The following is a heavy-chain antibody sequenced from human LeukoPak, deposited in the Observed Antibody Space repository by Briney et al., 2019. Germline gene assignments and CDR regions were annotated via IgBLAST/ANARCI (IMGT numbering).Heavy chain of an antibody. CDR3: ARDLGLEPFY. J-gene: IGHJ4*02. D-gene: IGHD3/OR15-3a*01. V-gene: IGHV3-21*01. Sequence: GGSLRLSCAASGFTFSSYSMNWVREAPGKGLEWVSSISSSSSYIYYADSVKGRFTISRDNAKNSLYLQMNSLRAEDTAVYYCARDLGLEPFYWGQGTLVTVSS. CDR1: GFTFSSYS. CDR2: ISSSSSYI.